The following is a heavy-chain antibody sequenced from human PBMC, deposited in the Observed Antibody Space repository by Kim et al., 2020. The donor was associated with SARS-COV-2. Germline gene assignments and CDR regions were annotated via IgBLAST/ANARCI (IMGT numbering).Heavy chain of an antibody. CDR2: K. CDR3: ARVGSSSWYFDY. V-gene: IGHV3-7*01. J-gene: IGHJ4*02. D-gene: IGHD6-13*01. Sequence: KYEVDSVKGRFTISRDNAKNSLYLQMNSLRAEDTAVYYCARVGSSSWYFDYWGQGTLVTVSS.